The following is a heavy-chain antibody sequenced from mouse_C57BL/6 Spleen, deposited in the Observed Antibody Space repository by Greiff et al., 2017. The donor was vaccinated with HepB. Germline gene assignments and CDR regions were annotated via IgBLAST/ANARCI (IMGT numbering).Heavy chain of an antibody. V-gene: IGHV1-82*01. CDR3: ARWGLRSAYWYFDV. Sequence: VQVVESGPELVKPGASVKISCKASGYAFSSSWMNWVKQRPGKGLEWIGRIYPGDGDTNYNGKFKGKATLTADKSSSTAYMQLSSLTSEDSAVYFCARWGLRSAYWYFDVWGTGTTVTVSS. CDR1: GYAFSSSW. D-gene: IGHD1-1*01. J-gene: IGHJ1*03. CDR2: IYPGDGDT.